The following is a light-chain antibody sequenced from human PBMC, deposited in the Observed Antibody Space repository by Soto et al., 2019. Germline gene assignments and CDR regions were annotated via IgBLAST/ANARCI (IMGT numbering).Light chain of an antibody. CDR3: LQYDTWPPGT. Sequence: IFMTQAPATLSVSPGGRATLACRASEDVSSKLAWYQQKPGLPPRLVIYDASTRATGIPGRFSGSGSGKEFTLTISGLQSEDFAIYYCLQYDTWPPGTFGQGTKVEI. V-gene: IGKV3-15*01. J-gene: IGKJ1*01. CDR1: EDVSSK. CDR2: DAS.